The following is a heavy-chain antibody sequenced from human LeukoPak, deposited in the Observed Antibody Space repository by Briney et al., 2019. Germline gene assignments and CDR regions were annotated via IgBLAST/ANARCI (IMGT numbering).Heavy chain of an antibody. D-gene: IGHD5-24*01. J-gene: IGHJ5*02. V-gene: IGHV4-4*07. CDR2: IHTSGST. CDR3: ARENHLAAIDRFEP. CDR1: GGSISSYY. Sequence: SETLSLTCIVSGGSISSYYWSWIRQPAGKGLEWIGQIHTSGSTNYNPSLKSRVAMSVDTSKNQFFLKLSSVTAADTALYYCARENHLAAIDRFEPWGQGTLVTVSS.